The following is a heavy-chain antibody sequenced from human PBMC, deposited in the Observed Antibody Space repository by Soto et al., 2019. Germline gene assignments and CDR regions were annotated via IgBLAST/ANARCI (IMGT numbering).Heavy chain of an antibody. J-gene: IGHJ4*02. CDR1: GYTFTGYY. V-gene: IGHV1-2*04. CDR2: INPNSGGT. Sequence: ASVKVSCKASGYTFTGYYMHWVRQAPGQGLEWMGWINPNSGGTNYAQKFQGWVTMTRDTSISTAYMELSRLRSDDTAVYYCARDLTQAYDSGGPIVGFDYWGQGTLVTVSA. D-gene: IGHD3-22*01. CDR3: ARDLTQAYDSGGPIVGFDY.